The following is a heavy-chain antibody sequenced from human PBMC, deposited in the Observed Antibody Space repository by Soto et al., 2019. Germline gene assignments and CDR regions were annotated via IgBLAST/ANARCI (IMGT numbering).Heavy chain of an antibody. Sequence: PGGSLRLSCAASGFTFSSYSMNWVRQAPGKGLEWVSSISSSSSYIYYADSVKGRFTISRDNAKNSLYLQMNSLRAEDTAVYYCASSGWYFSYFDYWGQGTLVTVSS. CDR1: GFTFSSYS. J-gene: IGHJ4*02. CDR2: ISSSSSYI. D-gene: IGHD6-19*01. V-gene: IGHV3-21*01. CDR3: ASSGWYFSYFDY.